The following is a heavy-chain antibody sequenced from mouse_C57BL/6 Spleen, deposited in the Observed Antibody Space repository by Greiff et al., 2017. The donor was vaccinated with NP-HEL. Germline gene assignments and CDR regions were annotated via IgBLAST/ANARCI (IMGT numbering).Heavy chain of an antibody. CDR3: VRVLTTTVVATNFDY. D-gene: IGHD1-1*01. J-gene: IGHJ2*01. CDR1: GYTFTSYW. V-gene: IGHV1-7*01. CDR2: INPSSGYT. Sequence: VQLQQSGAELAKPGASVKLSCKASGYTFTSYWMHWVKQRPGQGLEWIGYINPSSGYTKYNQKFKDKAKLTADKSSSTAYMQLSSLTYEDSAVYYCVRVLTTTVVATNFDYWGQGTTLTVSS.